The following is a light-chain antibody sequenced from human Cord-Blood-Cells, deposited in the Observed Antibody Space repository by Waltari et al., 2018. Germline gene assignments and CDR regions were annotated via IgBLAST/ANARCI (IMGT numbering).Light chain of an antibody. CDR2: GNS. Sequence: LTQPPSVSGAPGQRVTISCTGSSSNIGAGYDVHWYQQLPGTAPKLLIYGNSNRPSGVPDRFSGSKSGTSASLAITGLQAEDEADYYCQSYDNSLSGWVFGGGTKLTVL. V-gene: IGLV1-40*01. CDR1: SSNIGAGYD. J-gene: IGLJ3*02. CDR3: QSYDNSLSGWV.